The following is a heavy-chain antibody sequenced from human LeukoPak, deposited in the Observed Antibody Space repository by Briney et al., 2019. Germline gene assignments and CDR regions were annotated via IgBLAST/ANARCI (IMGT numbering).Heavy chain of an antibody. CDR1: GFIISDYY. Sequence: GGSLRLSCAASGFIISDYYMSWIRQAPGKGLEWLSYSSTSGSTISYADSVKGRFTNSRDNAKNSLYLQMNSLRAEETAVYYCARESYYYGSGAYDPWGQGTLVTVSS. V-gene: IGHV3-11*04. J-gene: IGHJ5*02. D-gene: IGHD3-10*01. CDR2: SSTSGSTI. CDR3: ARESYYYGSGAYDP.